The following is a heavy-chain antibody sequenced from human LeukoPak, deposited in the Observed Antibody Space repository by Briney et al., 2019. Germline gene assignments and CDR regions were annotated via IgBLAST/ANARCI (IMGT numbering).Heavy chain of an antibody. CDR3: ASGPSYYYGMDV. V-gene: IGHV4-59*02. Sequence: AETLSLTCAASGGTVSSYYWSWVRQPPGKGLEWIGYIYYSGSTNYTASLKSRVTISVDTSKNQFSLKLSSVTAADTAVYYCASGPSYYYGMDVWGQGTTVTVSS. J-gene: IGHJ6*02. CDR2: IYYSGST. CDR1: GGTVSSYY.